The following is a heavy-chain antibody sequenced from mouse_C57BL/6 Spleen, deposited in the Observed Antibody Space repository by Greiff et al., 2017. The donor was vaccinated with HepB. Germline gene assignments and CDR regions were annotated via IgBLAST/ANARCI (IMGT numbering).Heavy chain of an antibody. D-gene: IGHD2-4*01. CDR1: GYAFSSSW. J-gene: IGHJ3*01. CDR2: IYPGDGDT. Sequence: VQLQQSGPELVKPGASVKISCKASGYAFSSSWMNWVKQRPGKGLEWIGRIYPGDGDTNYNGKFKGKATLTADKSSSTAYMQLSSLTSEDSAVYFCARGDYERAWFAYWGQGTLVTVSA. V-gene: IGHV1-82*01. CDR3: ARGDYERAWFAY.